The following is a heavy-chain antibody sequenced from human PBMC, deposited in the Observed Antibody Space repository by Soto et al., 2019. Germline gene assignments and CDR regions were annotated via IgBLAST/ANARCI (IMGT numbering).Heavy chain of an antibody. Sequence: GGSLRLSCAASGFTFSNAWMNWVRQAPGKGLEWVGRIKSKTDGGTTDYAAPVKGRFTISRDDSKNTLYLQMNSLKTEDTDVYYCTTGGGEMATIRPQNKDYYYYGMDVWGQGTTVTVSS. CDR3: TTGGGEMATIRPQNKDYYYYGMDV. CDR1: GFTFSNAW. D-gene: IGHD5-12*01. CDR2: IKSKTDGGTT. V-gene: IGHV3-15*07. J-gene: IGHJ6*02.